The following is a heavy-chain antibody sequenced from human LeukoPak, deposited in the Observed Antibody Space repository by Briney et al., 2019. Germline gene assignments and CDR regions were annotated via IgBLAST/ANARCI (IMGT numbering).Heavy chain of an antibody. CDR3: AKDPINWGSIYFDC. V-gene: IGHV3-74*01. D-gene: IGHD7-27*01. CDR2: IDKGGSYS. CDR1: GFTFSDYW. J-gene: IGHJ4*02. Sequence: GGSLRLSCAASGFTFSDYWMHWVRQAPGKGLVWVSRIDKGGSYSTYADSVRGRFTISRDNAKNTLYLQMNSLRGEDTAVYWCAKDPINWGSIYFDCWGQGTLVTVSS.